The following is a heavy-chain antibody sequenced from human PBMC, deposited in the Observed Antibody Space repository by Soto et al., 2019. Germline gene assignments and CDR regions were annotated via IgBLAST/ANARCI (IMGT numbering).Heavy chain of an antibody. CDR1: GFTFSSYA. J-gene: IGHJ4*02. D-gene: IGHD1-26*01. CDR3: ARSPYYSGSYDY. Sequence: QVQLVESGGGVVQPGRSLRLSCAASGFTFSSYAMHWVRQAPGKGLEWVAVISYDGSNKYYADSVKGRFTISRDNSKNPLYLQMNSLRAEDTAVYYCARSPYYSGSYDYWGQGTLVTVSS. V-gene: IGHV3-30-3*01. CDR2: ISYDGSNK.